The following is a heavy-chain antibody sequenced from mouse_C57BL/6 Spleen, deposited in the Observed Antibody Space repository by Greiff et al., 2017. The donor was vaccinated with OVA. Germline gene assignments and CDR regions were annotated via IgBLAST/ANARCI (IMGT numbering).Heavy chain of an antibody. V-gene: IGHV1-69*01. Sequence: QVQLQQPGAELVMPGASVKLSCKASGYPFTRYWMHWVKQRPGQGLEWIGEIDPFDSYPNYNQKFKGKSTLAVDKSSSTAYMQLSSLTSEDSAVYYCARSRDSSGPFDYWGQGTTLTVSS. CDR3: ARSRDSSGPFDY. CDR1: GYPFTRYW. CDR2: IDPFDSYP. D-gene: IGHD3-2*02. J-gene: IGHJ2*01.